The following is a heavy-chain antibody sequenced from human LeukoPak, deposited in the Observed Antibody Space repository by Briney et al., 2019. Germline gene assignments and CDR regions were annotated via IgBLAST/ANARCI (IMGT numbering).Heavy chain of an antibody. D-gene: IGHD1-26*01. Sequence: GGSLRLSCAASGFTFSSYGMHWVRQAPGKGLEWVAFIRYDGSNKYYADSVKGRFSISRDNSKNTVYLQMNSLRAEDTAVYYCAKEVGATNFDYWGQGTLVTVSS. V-gene: IGHV3-30*02. CDR1: GFTFSSYG. CDR3: AKEVGATNFDY. J-gene: IGHJ4*02. CDR2: IRYDGSNK.